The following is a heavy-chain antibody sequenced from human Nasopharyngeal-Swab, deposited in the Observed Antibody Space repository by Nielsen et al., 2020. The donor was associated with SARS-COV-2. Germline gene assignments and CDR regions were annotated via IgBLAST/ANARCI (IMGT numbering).Heavy chain of an antibody. CDR3: ARPGYDSSGYTSYFDY. Sequence: WIRQPPGKGLEWIESIYYSGSTYYNPSLKSRVTISVDTSKNQFSLKLSSVTAADTAVYYCARPGYDSSGYTSYFDYWGQGTLVTVSS. CDR2: IYYSGST. J-gene: IGHJ4*02. V-gene: IGHV4-39*01. D-gene: IGHD3-22*01.